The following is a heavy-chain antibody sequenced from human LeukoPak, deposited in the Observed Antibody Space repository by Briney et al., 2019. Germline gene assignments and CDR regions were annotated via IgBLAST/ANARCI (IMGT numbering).Heavy chain of an antibody. CDR1: GGSISSGGYY. Sequence: PSETLSLTCTVSGGSISSGGYYWSWIRQPPGKGLEWIGYIYHSGSTYYNPSLKSRVTISVDRSKNQFSLKLSSVTAADTAVYCCARGGYCSSTSCYRHLYWFDPWGQGTLVTVSS. CDR3: ARGGYCSSTSCYRHLYWFDP. D-gene: IGHD2-2*02. J-gene: IGHJ5*02. V-gene: IGHV4-30-2*01. CDR2: IYHSGST.